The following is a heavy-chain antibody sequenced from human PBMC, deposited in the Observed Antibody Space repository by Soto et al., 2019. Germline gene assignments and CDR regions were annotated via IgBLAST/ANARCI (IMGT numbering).Heavy chain of an antibody. Sequence: ASVKVSCKASGGTFSSYTISWVRQAPGQGLEWMGRIIPILGIANYAQKFQGRVTITADKSTSTAYMGLSSLRSEDTAVYYCARGSAPSSFILTFDYWGQGTLVTVSS. D-gene: IGHD2-21*01. CDR2: IIPILGIA. V-gene: IGHV1-69*02. CDR1: GGTFSSYT. J-gene: IGHJ4*02. CDR3: ARGSAPSSFILTFDY.